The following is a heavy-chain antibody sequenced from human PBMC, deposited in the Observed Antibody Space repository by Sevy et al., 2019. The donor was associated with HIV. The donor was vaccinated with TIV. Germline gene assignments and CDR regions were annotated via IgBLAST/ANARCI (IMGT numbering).Heavy chain of an antibody. J-gene: IGHJ4*02. V-gene: IGHV3-33*01. Sequence: GGSLRLSCAASGFTFSTYGMHWVRQAPGKGLEWVAVIWFDGSNTYYADSVKGRFTISRDIAKNTLHLQMNSLRAEDTAVYYCARDLEFYDYGDYGPAFMPDYWGPGTLVTVSS. D-gene: IGHD4-17*01. CDR2: IWFDGSNT. CDR1: GFTFSTYG. CDR3: ARDLEFYDYGDYGPAFMPDY.